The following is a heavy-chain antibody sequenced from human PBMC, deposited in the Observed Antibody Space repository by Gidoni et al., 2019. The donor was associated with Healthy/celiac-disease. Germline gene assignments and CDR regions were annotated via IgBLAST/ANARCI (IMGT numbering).Heavy chain of an antibody. V-gene: IGHV1-69*02. CDR2: IIPILGIA. CDR3: ASRTAAGSNWFDP. J-gene: IGHJ5*02. Sequence: QVTLVQSGAEEKKPESSVKVSCKPSGGSLSSYTTSWVRQAPGQGLEWMGRIIPILGIANYAQKFQGRVTMTADKSTSTAYMELSSLGSEDTAVYYCASRTAAGSNWFDPWGQGTLVTVSS. CDR1: GGSLSSYT. D-gene: IGHD6-13*01.